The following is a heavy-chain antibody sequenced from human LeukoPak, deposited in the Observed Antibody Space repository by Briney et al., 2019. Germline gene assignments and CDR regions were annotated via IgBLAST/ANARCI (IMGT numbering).Heavy chain of an antibody. Sequence: GSLRLSCAASGFTFSKYWMLWVRQAPGKGLESVSRINTDGTVTTYADSVKGRFTVSRDNADNTMFLQMNSVRDEDTAVYYCATKPWLAPPPESLGQGTPVTVSS. CDR3: ATKPWLAPPPES. J-gene: IGHJ5*02. D-gene: IGHD6-19*01. V-gene: IGHV3-74*01. CDR2: INTDGTVT. CDR1: GFTFSKYW.